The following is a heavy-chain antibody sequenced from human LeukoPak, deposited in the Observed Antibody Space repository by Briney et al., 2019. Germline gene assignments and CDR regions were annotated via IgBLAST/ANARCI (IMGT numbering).Heavy chain of an antibody. D-gene: IGHD1-7*01. V-gene: IGHV3-23*01. CDR1: GFTFSNHG. J-gene: IGHJ4*02. Sequence: PGGSLRLSCAASGFTFSNHGMNWVRQAPGKGLEWVSVIGGSGAATYYADSVRDRFIISRDNSRSTLYLEIHSLRAEDTALYYCAKIVDGITHYWGQGTLVTVSS. CDR2: IGGSGAAT. CDR3: AKIVDGITHY.